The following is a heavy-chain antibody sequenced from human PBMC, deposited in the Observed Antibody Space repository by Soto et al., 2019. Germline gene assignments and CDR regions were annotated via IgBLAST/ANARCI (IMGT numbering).Heavy chain of an antibody. V-gene: IGHV4-30-4*01. CDR1: GGSISSGDYY. D-gene: IGHD3-22*01. J-gene: IGHJ4*02. Sequence: PSETLSLTFTVSGGSISSGDYYWSWIRQPPGKGMEWIGYIYYSGSTYYDTSLKSRVNISVDTSKNQLSLKLSSVTAADTSVFYCARVTYYYDSSGYSFDYWGQGTLVTVSS. CDR3: ARVTYYYDSSGYSFDY. CDR2: IYYSGST.